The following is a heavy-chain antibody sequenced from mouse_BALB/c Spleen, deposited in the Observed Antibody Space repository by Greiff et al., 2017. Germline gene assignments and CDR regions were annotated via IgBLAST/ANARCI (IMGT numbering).Heavy chain of an antibody. V-gene: IGHV1-7*01. CDR2: INPSTGYT. J-gene: IGHJ4*01. Sequence: VQGVESGAELAKPGASVKMSCKASGYTFTSYWMHWVKQRPGQGLEWIGYINPSTGYTEYNQKFKDKATLTADKSSSTAYMQLSSLTSEDSAVYYCANYYGSSYAMDYWGQGTSVTVSS. D-gene: IGHD1-1*01. CDR3: ANYYGSSYAMDY. CDR1: GYTFTSYW.